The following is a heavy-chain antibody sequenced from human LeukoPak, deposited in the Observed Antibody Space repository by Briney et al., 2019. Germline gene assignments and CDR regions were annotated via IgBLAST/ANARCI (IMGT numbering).Heavy chain of an antibody. Sequence: RTSLRLSCAAAGFTFSSYAMHWVRQAPGRGLEWVAIILYDGSKKYYGDSVRGRFTISRDNSENTLYLQMSGLRAEDTAVYYCARGYSSSWYAGYWGQGTLVTVSS. CDR1: GFTFSSYA. CDR2: ILYDGSKK. J-gene: IGHJ4*02. D-gene: IGHD6-13*01. V-gene: IGHV3-30-3*01. CDR3: ARGYSSSWYAGY.